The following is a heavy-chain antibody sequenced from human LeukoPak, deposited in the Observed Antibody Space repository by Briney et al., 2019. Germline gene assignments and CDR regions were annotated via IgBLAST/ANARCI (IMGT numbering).Heavy chain of an antibody. CDR1: GYTFTSYA. Sequence: ASVKVSCKASGYTFTSYAMNWVRQAPGQGLEWMGGIIPIFGTANYAQKFQGRVTITADESTSTAYMELSSLRSEDTAVYYCARARGYSYGCWYWGQGTLVTVSS. D-gene: IGHD5-18*01. CDR2: IIPIFGTA. CDR3: ARARGYSYGCWY. J-gene: IGHJ4*02. V-gene: IGHV1-69*13.